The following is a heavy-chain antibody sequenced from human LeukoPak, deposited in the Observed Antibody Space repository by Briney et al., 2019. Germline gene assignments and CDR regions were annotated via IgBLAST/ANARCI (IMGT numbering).Heavy chain of an antibody. CDR1: GFTFSSYA. CDR3: AKDGEHCSGGSCYSTREGYYGMDV. D-gene: IGHD2-15*01. J-gene: IGHJ6*02. Sequence: PGRSLRLSCAASGFTFSSYAMHWVRQAPGKGLEWVAVISYDGSNKYYADSVKGRFTISRDNSKNTLYLQMNSLRAEDTAVYYCAKDGEHCSGGSCYSTREGYYGMDVWGQGTTVTVSS. V-gene: IGHV3-30-3*01. CDR2: ISYDGSNK.